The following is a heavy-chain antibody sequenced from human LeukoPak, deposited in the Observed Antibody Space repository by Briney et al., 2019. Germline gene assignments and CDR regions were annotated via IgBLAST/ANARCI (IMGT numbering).Heavy chain of an antibody. CDR2: ISYDESNK. CDR3: AKGLKQWLIYFDY. J-gene: IGHJ4*02. CDR1: GFTFSSYA. D-gene: IGHD6-19*01. V-gene: IGHV3-30-3*01. Sequence: GRSLRLSCAASGFTFSSYAMHWVRQAPGKGLEWVAVISYDESNKNCADSVKGRFTISRDNSKNTLYLQMNSLRAEDTAVYYCAKGLKQWLIYFDYWGQGTLVTVSS.